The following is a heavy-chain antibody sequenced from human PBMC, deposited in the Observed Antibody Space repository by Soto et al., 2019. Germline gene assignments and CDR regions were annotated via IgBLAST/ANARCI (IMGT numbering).Heavy chain of an antibody. CDR1: GGTFSSYA. V-gene: IGHV1-69*05. Sequence: QVQLVQSGAEVKKPGSSVKVSCKASGGTFSSYAISWVRQAPGQGLGWMGGIIPIFGTASYAQKFQGRVTSTPDECTSTAYMELRSLRSEDTAVYYCARDGGRNSHAFDIWGQGPMVTVSS. CDR3: ARDGGRNSHAFDI. CDR2: IIPIFGTA. D-gene: IGHD4-4*01. J-gene: IGHJ3*02.